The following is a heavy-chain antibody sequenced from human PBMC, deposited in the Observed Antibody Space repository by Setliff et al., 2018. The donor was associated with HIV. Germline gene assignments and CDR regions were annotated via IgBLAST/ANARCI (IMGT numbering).Heavy chain of an antibody. CDR2: LNPNSHNT. Sequence: ASVKVSCKPSEYSFTSYDINWVRQATGQGLEWMGWLNPNSHNTGYAQKFQGRVAMTWDTSISTAYMVLSNLKSEDTAVYYCAREPYAGRMYFDFWGQGTLVTVSS. D-gene: IGHD1-26*01. CDR1: EYSFTSYD. CDR3: AREPYAGRMYFDF. J-gene: IGHJ4*02. V-gene: IGHV1-8*01.